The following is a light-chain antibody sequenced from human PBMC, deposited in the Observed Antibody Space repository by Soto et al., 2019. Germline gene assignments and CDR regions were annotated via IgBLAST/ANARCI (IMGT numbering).Light chain of an antibody. CDR2: KDS. J-gene: IGLJ2*01. CDR3: LSADSSGTVV. CDR1: ALPKKY. Sequence: SYELTQPPSVSVSLGQMARITCSGGALPKKYAYWYQQKPGQFPVLVIYKDSERPSGIPERFSGSSSGTIVTLTISGVQAEDEADYYCLSADSSGTVVFGGGTKLTVL. V-gene: IGLV3-16*01.